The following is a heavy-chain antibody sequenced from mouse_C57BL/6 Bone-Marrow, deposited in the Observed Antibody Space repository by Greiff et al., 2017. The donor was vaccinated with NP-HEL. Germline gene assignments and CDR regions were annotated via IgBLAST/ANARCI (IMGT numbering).Heavy chain of an antibody. CDR2: INPSSGYT. V-gene: IGHV1-7*01. Sequence: QVQLKESGAELAKPGASVKLSCKASGYTFTSYWMHWVKQRPGQGLEWIGYINPSSGYTKYNQKFKDKATLTADKSSSTAYMQLSSLTYEDSAVYYCARLRITTVVAWYFDVWGTGTTVTVSS. D-gene: IGHD1-1*01. CDR1: GYTFTSYW. J-gene: IGHJ1*03. CDR3: ARLRITTVVAWYFDV.